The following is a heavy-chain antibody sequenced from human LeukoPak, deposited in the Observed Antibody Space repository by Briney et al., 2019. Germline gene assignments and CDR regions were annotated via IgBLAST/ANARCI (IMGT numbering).Heavy chain of an antibody. CDR3: ARRIYGGTIDY. Sequence: PSETLSLICTVSGGSISSGDYYWSWIRQPPGKGLEWIGYIYYSGSTNYNPSLKSRVTISVDTSKNQFSLKLSSVTAADTAVYYCARRIYGGTIDYWGQGTLVTVSS. D-gene: IGHD4-23*01. CDR1: GGSISSGDYY. J-gene: IGHJ4*02. V-gene: IGHV4-30-4*01. CDR2: IYYSGST.